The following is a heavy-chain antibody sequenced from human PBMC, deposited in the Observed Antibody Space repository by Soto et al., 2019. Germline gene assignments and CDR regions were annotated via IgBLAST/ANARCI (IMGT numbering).Heavy chain of an antibody. V-gene: IGHV4-61*01. D-gene: IGHD4-17*01. CDR3: AREPTTVTNYYYYAFLV. CDR2: ISYSRST. Sequence: QVQLQESGPGLVKPSETLSLTCTVSGGSVSSGSYYWSWIRQPPGKGLEWIGYISYSRSTNYNPSLKSRVTISLDTSKNQFSLKLRSVTAADTAVYYCAREPTTVTNYYYYAFLVWGQGITVIVSS. J-gene: IGHJ6*02. CDR1: GGSVSSGSYY.